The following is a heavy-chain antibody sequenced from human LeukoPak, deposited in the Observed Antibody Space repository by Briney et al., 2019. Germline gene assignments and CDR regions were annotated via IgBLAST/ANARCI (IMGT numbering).Heavy chain of an antibody. CDR1: GFTFSSYG. CDR2: ISYDGGNK. Sequence: PGGSLRLSCAASGFTFSSYGMHWVRQAPGKGLEWVAVISYDGGNKYYADSVKGRFTISRDNSKNTLYLQMNSLRAEDTAVYYCAKGLWEQQLVQNGMDVWGKGTTVTVSS. CDR3: AKGLWEQQLVQNGMDV. J-gene: IGHJ6*04. D-gene: IGHD6-13*01. V-gene: IGHV3-30*18.